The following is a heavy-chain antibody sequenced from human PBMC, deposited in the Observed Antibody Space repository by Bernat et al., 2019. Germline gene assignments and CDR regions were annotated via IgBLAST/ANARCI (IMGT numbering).Heavy chain of an antibody. J-gene: IGHJ2*01. D-gene: IGHD1-26*01. Sequence: EVQVVESGGDFVQPGGCLRLSCAASGVTVSTYAMSWVRQGPEKGLEWVSTISGSGGTTYYADSVKRRFTISRDNSKNTLYLPMSGLRADDTAVYYCAKDLKFSGTYSRTFDLWGRGTLVTVSS. V-gene: IGHV3-23*04. CDR3: AKDLKFSGTYSRTFDL. CDR2: ISGSGGTT. CDR1: GVTVSTYA.